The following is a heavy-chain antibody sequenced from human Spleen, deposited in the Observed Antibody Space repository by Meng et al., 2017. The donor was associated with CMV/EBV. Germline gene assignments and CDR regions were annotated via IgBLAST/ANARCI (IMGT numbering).Heavy chain of an antibody. V-gene: IGHV3-53*01. CDR1: GFSVSNYY. J-gene: IGHJ5*02. D-gene: IGHD1-26*01. Sequence: GGSLRLSCAASGFSVSNYYMSWVRQAPGKGLEWVSIIYTGGTTYYADSVKGRFTISRDNSENTLYLQMNSLRAEDTAVYYCVRDVSNTGSRRRNYFDPWGQGTLVTVSS. CDR3: VRDVSNTGSRRRNYFDP. CDR2: IYTGGTT.